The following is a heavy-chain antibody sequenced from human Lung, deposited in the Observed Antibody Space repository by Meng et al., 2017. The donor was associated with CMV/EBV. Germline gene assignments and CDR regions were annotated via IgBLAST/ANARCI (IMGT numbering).Heavy chain of an antibody. D-gene: IGHD6-6*01. CDR2: IYTYNGNT. Sequence: ASVKVSCKASGYKFTDYGITWVRQAPGQGLEWMGLIYTYNGNTNFAQNVQGRGSMTRDTSTSKAYMELRSLRSDDTAVYYCARSKIAARSHYYYGMAVWGRGTTVTVSS. J-gene: IGHJ6*01. V-gene: IGHV1-18*01. CDR3: ARSKIAARSHYYYGMAV. CDR1: GYKFTDYG.